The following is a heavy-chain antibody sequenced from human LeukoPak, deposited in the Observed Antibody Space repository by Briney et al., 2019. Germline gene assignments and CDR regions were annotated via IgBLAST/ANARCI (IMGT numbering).Heavy chain of an antibody. V-gene: IGHV1-2*02. J-gene: IGHJ5*02. CDR1: GYTFTDCY. D-gene: IGHD2-2*01. CDR2: INPINGAT. CDR3: ARAPLQYQLLNWFDP. Sequence: PWASVKVSCKASGYTFTDCYIHWVRQAPGQGLEWMGWINPINGATNSAQKFQGRVTMTRDTSISTAYMELSRLRSDDTAVYYCARAPLQYQLLNWFDPWGQGTLVTVSS.